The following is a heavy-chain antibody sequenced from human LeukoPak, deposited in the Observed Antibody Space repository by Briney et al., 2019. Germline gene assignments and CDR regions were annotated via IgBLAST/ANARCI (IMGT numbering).Heavy chain of an antibody. CDR2: IKQDGSEK. V-gene: IGHV3-7*01. Sequence: GGSLRLSCAASGFTFSSYWMSWVRQAPGKGLEWVANIKQDGSEKYCVDSVKGRFTISRDNAKNSLYLQMNSLRAEDTAVYYCASNLVSGAFDIWGQGTMVTVSS. D-gene: IGHD3-3*01. CDR3: ASNLVSGAFDI. J-gene: IGHJ3*02. CDR1: GFTFSSYW.